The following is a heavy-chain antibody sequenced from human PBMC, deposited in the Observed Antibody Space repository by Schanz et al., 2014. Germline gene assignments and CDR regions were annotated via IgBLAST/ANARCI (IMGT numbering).Heavy chain of an antibody. CDR2: ISYSGST. CDR3: AREPLSGYNWFDP. Sequence: QVQLQESGPGLVKPSQTLSLTCTVSGGSVSSGGDYWSWIRQHPGKGLEWIGFISYSGSTYYNPSLKTRVPISVDVPKTPFSVKLSSVTAADTAVYYCAREPLSGYNWFDPWGQGSRVTVSS. V-gene: IGHV4-31*03. CDR1: GGSVSSGGDY. J-gene: IGHJ5*02. D-gene: IGHD6-25*01.